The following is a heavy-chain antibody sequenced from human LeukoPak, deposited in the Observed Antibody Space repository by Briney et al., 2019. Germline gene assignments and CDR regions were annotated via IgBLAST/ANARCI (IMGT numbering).Heavy chain of an antibody. Sequence: GGSLRLSCAASGFTFSSYAMSWVRQAPGKGLEWVSAISGSGGSTYYADSVKGRFTISRDNSKNTLYLQMNSLRAEDTAVYYCAKALYYYDSSGYYPPLTFDYWGQGTLVTVSS. V-gene: IGHV3-23*01. J-gene: IGHJ4*02. CDR1: GFTFSSYA. D-gene: IGHD3-22*01. CDR3: AKALYYYDSSGYYPPLTFDY. CDR2: ISGSGGST.